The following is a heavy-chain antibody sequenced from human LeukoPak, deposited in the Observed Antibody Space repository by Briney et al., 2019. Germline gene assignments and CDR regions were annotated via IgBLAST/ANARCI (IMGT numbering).Heavy chain of an antibody. CDR1: GYSFTSYG. D-gene: IGHD2-21*02. V-gene: IGHV1-18*01. CDR3: ARVVVTDENWFDP. CDR2: ISANNGNT. Sequence: ASGKVSCKASGYSFTSYGINWVRQGPGQGLELMGWISANNGNTNYAQKFQGRVTMTTDTSTSTAYMELRSLRADDTAVYYCARVVVTDENWFDPWGQGTLVTVSS. J-gene: IGHJ5*02.